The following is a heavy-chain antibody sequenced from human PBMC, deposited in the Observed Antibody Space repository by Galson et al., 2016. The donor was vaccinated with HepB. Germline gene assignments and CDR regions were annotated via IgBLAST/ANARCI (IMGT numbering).Heavy chain of an antibody. CDR2: SSSGTYT. Sequence: SSSGTYTNYADSVKGRFIISRDNAKNSVFLQMNSLRVDDTAVYYCARIPIASDNWFDPWGQGTLVTVSS. V-gene: IGHV3-11*06. J-gene: IGHJ5*02. D-gene: IGHD2-21*01. CDR3: ARIPIASDNWFDP.